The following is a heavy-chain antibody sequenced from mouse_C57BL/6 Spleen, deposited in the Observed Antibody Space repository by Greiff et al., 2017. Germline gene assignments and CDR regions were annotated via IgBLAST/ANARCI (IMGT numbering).Heavy chain of an antibody. Sequence: VQLQQPGAELVRPGSSVKLSCKASGYTFTSYWMDWVKQRPGQGLEWIGNIYPSDSETHYNQKFKGKATLTVDKSSSTAYMQLSSLTSEDSAVYYCARRYYGSSLWYFDVWGTGTTVTVSS. D-gene: IGHD1-1*01. CDR3: ARRYYGSSLWYFDV. CDR1: GYTFTSYW. J-gene: IGHJ1*03. V-gene: IGHV1-61*01. CDR2: IYPSDSET.